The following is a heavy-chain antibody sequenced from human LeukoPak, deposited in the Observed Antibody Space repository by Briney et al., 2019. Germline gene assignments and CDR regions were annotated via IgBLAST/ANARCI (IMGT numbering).Heavy chain of an antibody. Sequence: GGSLRLSCAASGFTFSSYWMSWVGQAPGKGLEWVANIKQDGGETYYVDSLKGRFTISRDNAKNSLYLQMNSLRAEDSAVYYCATNRYTAFDFRGQGTMVTVSS. J-gene: IGHJ3*01. CDR3: ATNRYTAFDF. CDR1: GFTFSSYW. D-gene: IGHD2-2*02. V-gene: IGHV3-7*02. CDR2: IKQDGGET.